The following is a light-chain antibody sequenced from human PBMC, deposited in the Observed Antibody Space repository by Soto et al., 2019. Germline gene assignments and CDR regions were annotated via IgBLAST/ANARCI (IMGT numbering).Light chain of an antibody. CDR1: QRVSSGY. CDR2: GAS. J-gene: IGKJ1*01. Sequence: EIVLTQSPGTLSLSPGERVTLSCRASQRVSSGYLAWYQQKPGQAPRLLIYGASSRATDISDRFSGSGSGTDFTLTISRLEPEDFAVYFCQQYGSSWTFGQGTKVEIK. CDR3: QQYGSSWT. V-gene: IGKV3-20*01.